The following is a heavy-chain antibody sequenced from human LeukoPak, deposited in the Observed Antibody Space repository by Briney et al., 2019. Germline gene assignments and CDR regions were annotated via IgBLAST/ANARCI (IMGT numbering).Heavy chain of an antibody. J-gene: IGHJ3*02. CDR2: IYTRGST. D-gene: IGHD2-15*01. V-gene: IGHV4-4*07. Sequence: PSETLSLTCTVSGGSINNYYWSWIRKPAGKGLEWIGRIYTRGSTNYNPSLKSRVTMSVDTSKNQFSLQLSSVTAADTAVYYCARGLYCSADICSGGDAFDIWGKGTMVSVSS. CDR3: ARGLYCSADICSGGDAFDI. CDR1: GGSINNYY.